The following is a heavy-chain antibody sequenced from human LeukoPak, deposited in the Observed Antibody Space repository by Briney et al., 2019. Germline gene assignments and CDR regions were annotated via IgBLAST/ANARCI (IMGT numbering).Heavy chain of an antibody. CDR1: GYTFTSYY. J-gene: IGHJ4*02. Sequence: ASXXVSCKASGYTFTSYYMHWVRQAPGRGLEWMGIINPSGGSTSYAQKFQGRVTMTRDTSTSTVYMELSSLRSEDTAVYYCAREVVVIFGVVAADYWGQGTLVTVSS. CDR3: AREVVVIFGVVAADY. D-gene: IGHD3-3*02. CDR2: INPSGGST. V-gene: IGHV1-46*03.